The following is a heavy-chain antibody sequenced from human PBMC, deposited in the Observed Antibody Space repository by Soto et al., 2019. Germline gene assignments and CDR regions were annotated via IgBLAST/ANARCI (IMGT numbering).Heavy chain of an antibody. V-gene: IGHV3-23*01. Sequence: GGSLRLSCAASGFTFSSYAMSWVRQAPGKGLEWVSAISGSGGSTYYADSVKGRFTISRDNSKNTLYLQMNSLRAEDTAVYYCAKVGSPPNVIIGPGERRDYFDYWGQGTLVTVSS. CDR2: ISGSGGST. J-gene: IGHJ4*02. D-gene: IGHD3-10*01. CDR3: AKVGSPPNVIIGPGERRDYFDY. CDR1: GFTFSSYA.